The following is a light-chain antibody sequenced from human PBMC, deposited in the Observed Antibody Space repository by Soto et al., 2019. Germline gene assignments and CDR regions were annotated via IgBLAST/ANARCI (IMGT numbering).Light chain of an antibody. V-gene: IGKV3-15*01. CDR2: GAS. CDR1: QSISNN. J-gene: IGKJ2*01. Sequence: EIVMTHSPDTLSVSPGESATLSCRARQSISNNLAWYQQKPGQAPRLLLYGASTRTTGIPARFSGSGSGTEFTLTISSLQSEDFAVYYCQQYNNWPYTFAQGTKLEI. CDR3: QQYNNWPYT.